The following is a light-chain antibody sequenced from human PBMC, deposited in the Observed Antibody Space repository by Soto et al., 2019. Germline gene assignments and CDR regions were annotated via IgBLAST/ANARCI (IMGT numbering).Light chain of an antibody. CDR3: QQYGSSPYT. CDR2: DAY. CDR1: QSFRGL. J-gene: IGKJ2*01. Sequence: EVVLTQSPVTLSLSPGERATLSCRASQSFRGLLAWYQQKPGQAPRLLIYDAYNSATGIPPRFSGSGSWTDFTLTISRLEPEDFAVYYCQQYGSSPYTFGQGTNLEIK. V-gene: IGKV3-11*01.